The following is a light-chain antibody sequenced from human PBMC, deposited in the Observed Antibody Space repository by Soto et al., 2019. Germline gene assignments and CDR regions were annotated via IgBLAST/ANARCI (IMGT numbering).Light chain of an antibody. V-gene: IGKV1-39*01. Sequence: DIQMTQSPSSLSASVGDRVTITCRASQSISSYLNWYHQKPRKAPMLLIYAASSLKSGVPSSFSGSGSGTDCTLPISSLQPEDFATYYCQQSYSTPRTFGQGTKVDIK. CDR3: QQSYSTPRT. CDR1: QSISSY. J-gene: IGKJ1*01. CDR2: AAS.